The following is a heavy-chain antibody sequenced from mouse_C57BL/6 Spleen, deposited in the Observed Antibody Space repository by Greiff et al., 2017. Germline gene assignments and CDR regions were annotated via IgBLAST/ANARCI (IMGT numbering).Heavy chain of an antibody. J-gene: IGHJ4*01. CDR2: IRLTSDNYAT. Sequence: EVQLVESGGGLVQPGGSMKLSCVASGFTFSNYWMNWVRQSPEKGLEWVAQIRLTSDNYATHYAESVKGRFTISRDDSKSYVSLQMTNLRAEDTGIDYCTGYYCYDDYYAMDYWGQGTSVTVSS. D-gene: IGHD2-2*01. V-gene: IGHV6-3*01. CDR1: GFTFSNYW. CDR3: TGYYCYDDYYAMDY.